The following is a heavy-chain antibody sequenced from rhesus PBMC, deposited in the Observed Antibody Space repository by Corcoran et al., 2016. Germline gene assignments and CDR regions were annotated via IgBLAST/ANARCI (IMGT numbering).Heavy chain of an antibody. CDR1: GYSISSGYG. D-gene: IGHD2-27*01. V-gene: IGHV4-122*02. CDR3: ARDGEVFTPYPVSYFDY. CDR2: ISYSGST. Sequence: QLQLQESGPGLVKPSETLSLTCAVSGYSISSGYGWSWIRQPPGKGLEWIGYISYSGSTRYNPSLKSRVTISRDTSKNQFSLKLSSVTAADTAVYYCARDGEVFTPYPVSYFDYWGQGVLVTVSS. J-gene: IGHJ4*01.